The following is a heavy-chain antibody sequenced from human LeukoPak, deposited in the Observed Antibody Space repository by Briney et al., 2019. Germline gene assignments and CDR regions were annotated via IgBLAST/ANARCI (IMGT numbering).Heavy chain of an antibody. CDR1: GGSISSYY. CDR3: ARGGGSDKDAFDI. D-gene: IGHD6-19*01. Sequence: SETLSLTCTVSGGSISSYYWSWSRQPPGKGLEWIGYIYYSGSTNYNPSLKSRVTISVDTSKNQFSLKLSSVTAADTAVYYCARGGGSDKDAFDIWGQGAMVTVSS. CDR2: IYYSGST. J-gene: IGHJ3*02. V-gene: IGHV4-59*01.